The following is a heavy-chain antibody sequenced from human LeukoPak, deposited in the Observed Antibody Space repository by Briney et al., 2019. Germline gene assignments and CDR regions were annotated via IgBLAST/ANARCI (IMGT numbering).Heavy chain of an antibody. CDR3: ARESDYDRRQTLFDY. D-gene: IGHD3-22*01. J-gene: IGHJ4*02. V-gene: IGHV4-39*07. CDR2: MSSGGST. Sequence: SETLSLTCTVSGVSIRSGDYYWGWIRQSPGKGLEWIGSMSSGGSTFYKPSLKSRVTISVDTSNKQFSLKLSSVTAADTAVYFCARESDYDRRQTLFDYWGQGTLVTVSS. CDR1: GVSIRSGDYY.